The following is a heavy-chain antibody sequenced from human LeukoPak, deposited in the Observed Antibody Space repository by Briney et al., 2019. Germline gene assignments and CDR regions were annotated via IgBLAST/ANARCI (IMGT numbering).Heavy chain of an antibody. J-gene: IGHJ6*03. D-gene: IGHD1-26*01. CDR1: GFTFSSYS. V-gene: IGHV3-21*01. CDR2: ISSSSSYI. CDR3: ARERELTRGYYYYYYMDV. Sequence: PGGSLRLSCAASGFTFSSYSMNWVRQAPGKGLEWVSSISSSSSYIYYADSVKGRFTISRDNAKNSLYLQMNSLRAEDTAVYYCARERELTRGYYYYYYMDVWGKGTTVTVSS.